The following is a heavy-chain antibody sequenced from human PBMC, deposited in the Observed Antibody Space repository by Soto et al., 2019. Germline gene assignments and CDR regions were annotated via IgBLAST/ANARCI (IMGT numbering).Heavy chain of an antibody. J-gene: IGHJ5*02. V-gene: IGHV3-13*01. CDR1: GFIYSTFD. CDR2: IGTLSDK. D-gene: IGHD2-15*01. CDR3: ARGRSVSEDSIPTPMFDP. Sequence: GSLRLSCAGSGFIYSTFDPHWVRQATGQGLEWVSGIGTLSDKFSAASVQGRFTISRQNAKNSVYLQMTSIRAGEPAFYSCARGRSVSEDSIPTPMFDPWGQGTLVTDS.